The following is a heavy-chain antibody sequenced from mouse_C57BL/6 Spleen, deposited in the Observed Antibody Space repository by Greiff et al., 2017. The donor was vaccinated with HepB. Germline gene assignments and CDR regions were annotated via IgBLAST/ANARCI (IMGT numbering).Heavy chain of an antibody. D-gene: IGHD2-5*01. CDR1: GYTFTDYE. CDR3: TRKKAYDSKGYDFDY. CDR2: IDPETGGT. Sequence: QVQLKESGAELVRPGASVTLSCKASGYTFTDYEMHWVKQTPVHGLEWIGAIDPETGGTAYNQKFKGKAILTADKSSSTAYMELRSLTSEDSAVYYCTRKKAYDSKGYDFDYWGQGTTLTVSS. V-gene: IGHV1-15*01. J-gene: IGHJ2*01.